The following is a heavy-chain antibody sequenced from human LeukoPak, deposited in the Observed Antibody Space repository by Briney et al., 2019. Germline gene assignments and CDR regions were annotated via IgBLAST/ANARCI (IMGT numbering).Heavy chain of an antibody. V-gene: IGHV4-4*07. D-gene: IGHD6-13*01. CDR1: GGSISSYY. J-gene: IGHJ5*02. Sequence: SETLSLTCTVSGGSISSYYWSWIRQPAGKGLEWIGRIYTSGGTNYNPSLKSRVTMSVDTSKNQFSLKLSSVTAADTAVYYCARSSSSWYAGWFDPWGQGTLVTVSS. CDR2: IYTSGGT. CDR3: ARSSSSWYAGWFDP.